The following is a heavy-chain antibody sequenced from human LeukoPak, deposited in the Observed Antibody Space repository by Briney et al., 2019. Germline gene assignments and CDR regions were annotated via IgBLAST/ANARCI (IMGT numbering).Heavy chain of an antibody. CDR1: GGSINSGAYY. CDR3: ARAGTHCNRSTCYGRNWFDP. D-gene: IGHD2-2*01. Sequence: SQTLSLTCTVSGGSINSGAYYWSWIRQHPGKGLEWIGYIYYSGSTYYNPSLKSRVTISLDTSKNQFPLKLSSVTAADTAVYYCARAGTHCNRSTCYGRNWFDPWGQGTLVTVSS. CDR2: IYYSGST. J-gene: IGHJ5*02. V-gene: IGHV4-31*03.